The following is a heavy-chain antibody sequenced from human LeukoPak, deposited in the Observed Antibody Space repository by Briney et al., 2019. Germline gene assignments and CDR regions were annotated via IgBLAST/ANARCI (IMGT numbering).Heavy chain of an antibody. D-gene: IGHD2-2*01. CDR2: INHSGST. J-gene: IGHJ6*03. CDR1: GGSFSGYY. V-gene: IGHV4-34*01. CDR3: ARAPGYCGTTSCEYYYYMDV. Sequence: SETLSLTCAVYGGSFSGYYWSWIRQPPGKGLEWIGEINHSGSTNYNPSLKSRVTISVDTSKNQFSLKLSSVTAADTAVYYCARAPGYCGTTSCEYYYYMDVWGKGTTVTVSS.